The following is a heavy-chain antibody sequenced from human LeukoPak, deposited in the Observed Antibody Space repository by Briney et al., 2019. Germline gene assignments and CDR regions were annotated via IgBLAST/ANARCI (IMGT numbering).Heavy chain of an antibody. V-gene: IGHV1-69*05. CDR1: GYTLTELS. D-gene: IGHD1-1*01. CDR2: IIPIFGTA. Sequence: ASVKVSCKVSGYTLTELSMHWVRQAPGKGLEWMGGIIPIFGTANYAQKFQGRVTITTDESTSTAYMELSSLRSEDTAVYYCARDTGTQNPYYYYYMDVWGKGTTVTVSS. CDR3: ARDTGTQNPYYYYYMDV. J-gene: IGHJ6*03.